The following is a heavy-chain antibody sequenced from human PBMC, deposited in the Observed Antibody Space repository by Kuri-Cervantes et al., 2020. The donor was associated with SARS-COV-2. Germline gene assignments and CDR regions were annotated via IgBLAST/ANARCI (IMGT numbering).Heavy chain of an antibody. J-gene: IGHJ6*02. CDR3: ARVYEYVRLAWGMDV. CDR1: GFSFSSYG. Sequence: GGSLRLSCAASGFSFSSYGFHWVRQAPGKGLEWVAVMWYDGTNKFYADSVKGRFTIFRDNSKNTLYLQMNRLTIEDTAVYYCARVYEYVRLAWGMDVWGQGTTVTVSS. D-gene: IGHD2/OR15-2a*01. V-gene: IGHV3-33*08. CDR2: MWYDGTNK.